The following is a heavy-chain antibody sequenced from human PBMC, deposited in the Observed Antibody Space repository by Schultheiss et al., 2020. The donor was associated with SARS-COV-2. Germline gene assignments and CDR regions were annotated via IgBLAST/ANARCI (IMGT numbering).Heavy chain of an antibody. V-gene: IGHV3-74*01. Sequence: GGSLRLSCAASGFTFSSYWMHWVRQAPGKGLVWVSRINSDGSSTSYADSVKGRFTISRDNAKNTLYLQMNSLRAEDTAVYYCVMPRKGRSSWYLDYWGQGTLVTVSS. CDR3: VMPRKGRSSWYLDY. J-gene: IGHJ4*02. D-gene: IGHD6-13*01. CDR2: INSDGSST. CDR1: GFTFSSYW.